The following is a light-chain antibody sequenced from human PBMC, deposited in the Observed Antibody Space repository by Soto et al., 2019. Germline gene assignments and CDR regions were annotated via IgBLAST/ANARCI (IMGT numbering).Light chain of an antibody. Sequence: QSVLTQPPSASGTPGQRVTISCSGSSSNIGDNTVNWYQQLPGTAPKLLIYSNNQRPSGVPDRFSGSKSGTSASLAISGLPSEDEADYYCAAWDDSLSGAVFGGGTQLTVL. CDR3: AAWDDSLSGAV. CDR2: SNN. J-gene: IGLJ7*01. CDR1: SSNIGDNT. V-gene: IGLV1-44*01.